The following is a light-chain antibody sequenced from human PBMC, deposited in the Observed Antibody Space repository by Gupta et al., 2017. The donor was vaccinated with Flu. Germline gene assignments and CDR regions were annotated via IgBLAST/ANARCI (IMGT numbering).Light chain of an antibody. V-gene: IGKV4-1*01. J-gene: IGKJ1*01. CDR2: WAS. Sequence: DIVMTQSPDSLAVSLGERATINCKSSQSVLYSSNNKNYLAWYQQKPGQPPKLLIYWASTRESGVPDRFSGSGSGTDFTLTISRRQAEDVAVYYCQQDDSTPPVAFGQGTKVEIK. CDR1: QSVLYSSNNKNY. CDR3: QQDDSTPPVA.